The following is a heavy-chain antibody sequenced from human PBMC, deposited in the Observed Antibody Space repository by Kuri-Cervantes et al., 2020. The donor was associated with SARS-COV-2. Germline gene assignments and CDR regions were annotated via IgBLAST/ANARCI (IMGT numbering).Heavy chain of an antibody. D-gene: IGHD3-10*01. V-gene: IGHV3-66*02. Sequence: GESLKISCAASGFTVSSNYMSWVRQAPGKGLEWVSVIYSGGSTYYADSVKGRFTISRDNSKNTLYLQMNSLRAEDTAVYYCAKGPYGFGWDQGYYFDYWGQGTLVTVSS. CDR2: IYSGGST. J-gene: IGHJ4*02. CDR1: GFTVSSNY. CDR3: AKGPYGFGWDQGYYFDY.